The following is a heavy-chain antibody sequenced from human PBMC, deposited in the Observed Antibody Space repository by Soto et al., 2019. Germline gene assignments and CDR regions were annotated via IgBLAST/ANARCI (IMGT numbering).Heavy chain of an antibody. J-gene: IGHJ5*02. V-gene: IGHV4-39*01. D-gene: IGHD6-13*01. Sequence: QLQLQESGPGLVKPSETLSLTCTVSGGSISSSSYYWGWIRQPPGKGLEWIGSIYYSGSTYYNPSLKSRVTIPVDTSKNQFSMKLSSVTAADTAVYYCARHQSHSSSYVDPWCQGTLVTVSS. CDR2: IYYSGST. CDR1: GGSISSSSYY. CDR3: ARHQSHSSSYVDP.